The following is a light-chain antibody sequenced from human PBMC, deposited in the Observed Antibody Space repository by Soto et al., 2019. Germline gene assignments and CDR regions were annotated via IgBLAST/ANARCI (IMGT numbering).Light chain of an antibody. V-gene: IGLV1-44*01. Sequence: QSVLPQPPSASGTPGQRVSPSFSGSGPSIGTNTVNWYRQLPGTAPKLLIYANNQRPSGVPDRFSGSKSGTSASLAISGLQSEDEAEYYCAAWDGSLNNVLFGGGTQLTVL. CDR2: ANN. J-gene: IGLJ2*01. CDR3: AAWDGSLNNVL. CDR1: GPSIGTNT.